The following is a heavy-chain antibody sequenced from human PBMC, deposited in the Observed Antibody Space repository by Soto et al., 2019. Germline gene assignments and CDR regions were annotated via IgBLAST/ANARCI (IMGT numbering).Heavy chain of an antibody. CDR1: EFTLSSYW. Sequence: EVQLVESGGGLAQPGGSLRLSCAASEFTLSSYWMSWVRQAPGKGLEWVASIKQDGREIKYVDSVKGRFTISRDNAENSLYLQMNSLRAEDTAVYYCARVKYRDGGYRAFDIWGQGTMVTVSS. CDR2: IKQDGREI. D-gene: IGHD5-18*01. CDR3: ARVKYRDGGYRAFDI. J-gene: IGHJ3*02. V-gene: IGHV3-7*01.